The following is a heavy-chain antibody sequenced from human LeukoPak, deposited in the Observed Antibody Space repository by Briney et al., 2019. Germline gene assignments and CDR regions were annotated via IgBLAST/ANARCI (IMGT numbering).Heavy chain of an antibody. CDR1: GFTVSSNY. V-gene: IGHV3-66*02. Sequence: PGGSLRLSCAASGFTVSSNYMSWVRQAPGKGLEWVSVIYSGGSTYYADSVKGRFTISRDNSKNTLYLQMYSLRAEDTAVYYCARSSSIAARYFDYWSQGTLVTVSS. D-gene: IGHD6-6*01. J-gene: IGHJ4*02. CDR2: IYSGGST. CDR3: ARSSSIAARYFDY.